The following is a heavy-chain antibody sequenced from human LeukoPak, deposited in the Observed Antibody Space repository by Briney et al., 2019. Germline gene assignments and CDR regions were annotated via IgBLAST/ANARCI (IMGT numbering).Heavy chain of an antibody. V-gene: IGHV4-59*01. J-gene: IGHJ5*02. Sequence: SETLSLTCTVSGGSTNNYYWTWIRQPPGKGLEWIGNIYNSGNTNHNPSLKSRVTISIDTSKSQFSLKVISVTAADTAIYYCARESGSYLWRSWLNPWGQGTLVTVSS. CDR2: IYNSGNT. CDR3: ARESGSYLWRSWLNP. D-gene: IGHD3-16*01. CDR1: GGSTNNYY.